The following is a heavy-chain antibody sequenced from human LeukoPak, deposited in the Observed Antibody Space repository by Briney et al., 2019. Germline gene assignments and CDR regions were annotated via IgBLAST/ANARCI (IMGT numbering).Heavy chain of an antibody. CDR1: GGSISSYY. CDR3: ARTTMVRGTYYMDV. J-gene: IGHJ6*03. V-gene: IGHV4-59*01. Sequence: SETLSLTCTVSGGSISSYYWSWVRQPPGKGLEWIGYIYYSGYTNYNPSLKSRVTISVDTSKNQFSLKLSSVTAADTAVYYCARTTMVRGTYYMDVWGKGTTVTISS. D-gene: IGHD3-10*01. CDR2: IYYSGYT.